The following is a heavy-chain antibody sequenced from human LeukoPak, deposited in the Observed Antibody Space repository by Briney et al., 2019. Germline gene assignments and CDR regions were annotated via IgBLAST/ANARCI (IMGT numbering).Heavy chain of an antibody. D-gene: IGHD3-3*01. CDR1: GGTFSSYA. Sequence: ASVKVSCKASGGTFSSYAISWVRQAPRQGLEWMGGIIPIFGTANYAQKFQGRVTITADESTSTAYMELSSLRSEDTAVYYCARAEERFLEWLLFDYWGQGTLVTVSS. J-gene: IGHJ4*02. CDR2: IIPIFGTA. V-gene: IGHV1-69*01. CDR3: ARAEERFLEWLLFDY.